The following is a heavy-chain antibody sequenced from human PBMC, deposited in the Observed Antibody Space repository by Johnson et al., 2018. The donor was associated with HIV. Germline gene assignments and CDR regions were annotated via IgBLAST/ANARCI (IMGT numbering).Heavy chain of an antibody. CDR1: GFTFSTYA. V-gene: IGHV3-30*04. Sequence: QVQLVESGGGVVQPGRSLRLSCAASGFTFSTYAMHWVRQAPGKGLEWVAVISYDGSNKYYADSVKGRFTISRDDSKNTLYLQMNSLKTEDTAVYYCITGGELLPTNAFDIWGQGTMVTVSS. CDR2: ISYDGSNK. D-gene: IGHD1-26*01. J-gene: IGHJ3*02. CDR3: ITGGELLPTNAFDI.